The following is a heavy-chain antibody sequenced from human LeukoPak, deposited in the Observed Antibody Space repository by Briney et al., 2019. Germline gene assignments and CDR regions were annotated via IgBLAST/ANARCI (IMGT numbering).Heavy chain of an antibody. CDR1: GFTFSSHA. CDR3: ARDQYDFWSAYGFDY. D-gene: IGHD3-3*01. V-gene: IGHV3-23*01. J-gene: IGHJ4*02. CDR2: ISGSDGST. Sequence: GGSLRLSCAASGFTFSSHAMAWVRQAPGKGLEWVSGISGSDGSTYYADSVVGRFTISRDNSKGTLYLQMNSLRADDTAIYYCARDQYDFWSAYGFDYWGRGTLVTVSS.